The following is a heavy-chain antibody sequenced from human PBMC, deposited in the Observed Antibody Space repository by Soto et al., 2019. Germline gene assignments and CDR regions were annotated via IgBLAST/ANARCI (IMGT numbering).Heavy chain of an antibody. V-gene: IGHV6-1*01. D-gene: IGHD4-17*01. CDR3: ARDRVYGAPIPIYYYGMDV. Sequence: PSQTLSLTCAISGDSVSSNSAAWNWIRQSPSRGLEWLGRTYYRSKWYNDYAVSVKSRITINPDTSKNQFSLQLNSVTPEDTAVYFCARDRVYGAPIPIYYYGMDVWGQGTTVTVSS. CDR2: TYYRSKWYN. J-gene: IGHJ6*02. CDR1: GDSVSSNSAA.